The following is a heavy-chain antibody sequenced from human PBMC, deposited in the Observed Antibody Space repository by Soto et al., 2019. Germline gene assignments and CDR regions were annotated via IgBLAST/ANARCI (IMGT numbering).Heavy chain of an antibody. CDR3: ARDPSIVLVPAATYYYYYYGMDV. CDR2: IKQDGSEE. CDR1: GFTFSSDW. Sequence: GALRLSCAASGFTFSSDWMSWVRQAPGKGLEWVANIKQDGSEEYYVDSVKGRFTISRDNAKNSLYLQMNSLRAEDTAVYYCARDPSIVLVPAATYYYYYYGMDVWGQGTTVTAP. V-gene: IGHV3-7*01. D-gene: IGHD2-2*01. J-gene: IGHJ6*02.